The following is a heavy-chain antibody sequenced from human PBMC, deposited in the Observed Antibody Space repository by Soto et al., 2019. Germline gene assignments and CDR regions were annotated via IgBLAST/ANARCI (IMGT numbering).Heavy chain of an antibody. Sequence: SVKVSCKASGVTFSSYAISWVRQAPGQGLEWMGGIIPIFGTANYAQKFQGRVTITADESTSTAYMELSSLRSEDTAVYYCARANSSGLYYYYGMDVWGQGTTVTVSS. CDR1: GVTFSSYA. V-gene: IGHV1-69*13. CDR2: IIPIFGTA. D-gene: IGHD6-19*01. CDR3: ARANSSGLYYYYGMDV. J-gene: IGHJ6*02.